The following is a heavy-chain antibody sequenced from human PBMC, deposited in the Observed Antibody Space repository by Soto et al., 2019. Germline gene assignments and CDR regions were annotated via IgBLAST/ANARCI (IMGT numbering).Heavy chain of an antibody. CDR3: ARGPGCSSLSCPYYFDY. CDR2: IIPNSANT. Sequence: ASVKVSCKASGGTFSSYAISWVRQAPGQGLEWMGWIIPNSANTNYAQKFQGRVTMTRNTSITTAYMELSSLRSEDTAVYYCARGPGCSSLSCPYYFDYWGQGTLVTVSS. J-gene: IGHJ4*02. CDR1: GGTFSSYA. V-gene: IGHV1-8*02. D-gene: IGHD2-2*01.